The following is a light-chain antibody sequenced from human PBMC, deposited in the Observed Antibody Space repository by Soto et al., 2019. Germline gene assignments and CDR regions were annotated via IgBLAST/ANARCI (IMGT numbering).Light chain of an antibody. CDR2: AAT. CDR3: QQSYSTPRT. Sequence: DIQMTQSPSSLSASVGDRVTITCRASQSISNYLNWYQQKPGKAPKLLVFAATSLQSGVPSRFSGSGSGPDFTLTISSLXXXXXXXYYCQQSYSTPRTFGPGTKVDI. V-gene: IGKV1-39*01. J-gene: IGKJ3*01. CDR1: QSISNY.